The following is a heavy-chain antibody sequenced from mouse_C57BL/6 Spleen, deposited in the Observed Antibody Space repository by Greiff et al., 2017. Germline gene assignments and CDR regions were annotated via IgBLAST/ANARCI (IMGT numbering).Heavy chain of an antibody. D-gene: IGHD1-1*01. CDR2: INPSSGYT. Sequence: QVQLQQSGAELAKPGASVKLSCKASGYTFTSYWMHWVKQRPGQGLELIGYINPSSGYTKYNQKFKDKATLTADKSSITAYMQLSSLTYEDSAVYYCARITTVVAEYYFDYWGQGTTLTVSS. J-gene: IGHJ2*01. CDR3: ARITTVVAEYYFDY. V-gene: IGHV1-7*01. CDR1: GYTFTSYW.